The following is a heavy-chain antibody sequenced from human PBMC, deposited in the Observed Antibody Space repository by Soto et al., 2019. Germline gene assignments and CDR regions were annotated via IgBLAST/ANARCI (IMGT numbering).Heavy chain of an antibody. V-gene: IGHV1-69*01. CDR3: ARTGPNYDLWSGYLRPSEGGWFDP. CDR2: IIPIFGTA. D-gene: IGHD3-3*01. Sequence: QVQLVQSGAEVKKPGSSVKVSCKASGGTFSSYAISWVRQAPGQGLEWMGGIIPIFGTANYAQKFQGRVAITADESTSTAYMELSSLRSEDAAVYYCARTGPNYDLWSGYLRPSEGGWFDPWGQGTLVTVSS. J-gene: IGHJ5*02. CDR1: GGTFSSYA.